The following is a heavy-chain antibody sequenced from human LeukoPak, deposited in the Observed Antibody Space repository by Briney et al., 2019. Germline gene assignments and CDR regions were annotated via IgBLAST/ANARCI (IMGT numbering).Heavy chain of an antibody. CDR2: INHSGST. V-gene: IGHV4-34*01. D-gene: IGHD1-7*01. CDR1: GGSFSGYY. J-gene: IGHJ3*02. Sequence: PSETLSLTCAVYGGSFSGYYWSWIRQPPGKGLEWIGEINHSGSTNYNPSLKSRVTISIDTSKNQFSLKLSSVTAADTAVYYCARERRYNWNYVGGHAFDIWGQGTMVTVSS. CDR3: ARERRYNWNYVGGHAFDI.